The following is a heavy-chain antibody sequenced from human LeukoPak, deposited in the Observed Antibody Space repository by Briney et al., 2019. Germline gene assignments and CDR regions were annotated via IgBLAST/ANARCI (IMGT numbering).Heavy chain of an antibody. CDR3: ARKVIWFGELEGVAFDI. CDR2: INTNTGNP. Sequence: GASVKVSCKASGYTFTSYAMNWVRQAPGQGLEWMGWINTNTGNPTYAQGFAGRFVFSLDTSVSTAYLQISSLKAEDTAVYYCARKVIWFGELEGVAFDIWGQGTMVTVSS. J-gene: IGHJ3*02. D-gene: IGHD3-10*01. V-gene: IGHV7-4-1*02. CDR1: GYTFTSYA.